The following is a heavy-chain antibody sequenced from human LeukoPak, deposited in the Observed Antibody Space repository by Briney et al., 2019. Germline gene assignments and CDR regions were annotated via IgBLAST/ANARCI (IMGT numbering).Heavy chain of an antibody. J-gene: IGHJ4*02. V-gene: IGHV4-59*01. CDR3: AIQQLNSGSYYG. D-gene: IGHD1-26*01. CDR2: IYYSGST. CDR1: GGSISSYY. Sequence: PSETLSLTCTASGGSISSYYWSWIRQPPGKGLEWIGYIYYSGSTNYNSSLKSRVTISVDTSKNQFSLKLSSVTAADTAVYYCAIQQLNSGSYYGWGQGTLVTVSS.